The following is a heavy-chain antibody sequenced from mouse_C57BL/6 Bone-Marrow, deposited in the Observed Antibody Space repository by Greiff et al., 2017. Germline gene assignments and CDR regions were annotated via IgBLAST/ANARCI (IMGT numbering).Heavy chain of an antibody. V-gene: IGHV1-82*01. CDR3: AKGPFDY. J-gene: IGHJ2*01. Sequence: QVQLQESGPELVKPGASVKISCKASGYAFSSSWMNWVKQRPGKGLEWIGRIYPGDGDTNYHGKFQGKATLTADKSSSTAYMHLSSLTSEDSAVYFCAKGPFDYWGQGTTLTVSS. CDR1: GYAFSSSW. D-gene: IGHD3-3*01. CDR2: IYPGDGDT.